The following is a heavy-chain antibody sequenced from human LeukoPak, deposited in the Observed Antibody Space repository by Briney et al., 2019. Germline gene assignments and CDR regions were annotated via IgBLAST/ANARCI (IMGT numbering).Heavy chain of an antibody. D-gene: IGHD1-26*01. CDR2: ISGSGGST. Sequence: GGSLRLSCAASGFTFSSYAMSWVRQAPGKGLEWVSAISGSGGSTYYADSVKGRFTISRDNAKNSLYLQMNSLRAEDTAVYYCARDHVWEYYFDYWGQGTLVTVSS. J-gene: IGHJ4*02. CDR1: GFTFSSYA. V-gene: IGHV3-23*01. CDR3: ARDHVWEYYFDY.